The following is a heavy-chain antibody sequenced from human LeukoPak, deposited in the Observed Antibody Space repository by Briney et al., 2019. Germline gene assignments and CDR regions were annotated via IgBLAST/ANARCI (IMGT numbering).Heavy chain of an antibody. CDR3: AGAFTPSDAFDI. D-gene: IGHD2-15*01. Sequence: ASVKVSCKASGYTFTSYDINWVRQATGQGLEWMGWMNPNSGNTGYAQKFQGRVTMTRNTSISTAYMELSSLRSEVTAVYYCAGAFTPSDAFDIWGQGTMVTVSS. CDR2: MNPNSGNT. CDR1: GYTFTSYD. V-gene: IGHV1-8*01. J-gene: IGHJ3*02.